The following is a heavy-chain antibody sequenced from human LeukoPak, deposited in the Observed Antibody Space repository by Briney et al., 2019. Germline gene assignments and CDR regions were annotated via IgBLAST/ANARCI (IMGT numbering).Heavy chain of an antibody. D-gene: IGHD6-13*01. CDR3: ARERIAGDAFDI. V-gene: IGHV1-2*02. CDR2: INPNSGGT. Sequence: GASVKVSCKASGYTFTGYYMHWVRQAPGQGLEWMGWINPNSGGTNYAQKFQGRVTMTRDTSISTAYMELSRLRSDDTAVYYRARERIAGDAFDIWGQGTMVTVSS. J-gene: IGHJ3*02. CDR1: GYTFTGYY.